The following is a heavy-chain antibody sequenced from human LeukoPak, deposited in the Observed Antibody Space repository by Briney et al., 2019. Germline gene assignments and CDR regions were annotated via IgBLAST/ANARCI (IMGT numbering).Heavy chain of an antibody. V-gene: IGHV1-18*01. D-gene: IGHD3-10*01. CDR1: GYTFTSYG. CDR3: ASGRRQTTWFGEFAHYFDY. Sequence: ASVKVSCKASGYTFTSYGISWVRQAPGQGLGWMGWISAYNGNTNYAQELQGRVTMTTDTSTSTAYMELRSLRSDDTAVYYCASGRRQTTWFGEFAHYFDYWGQGTLVTVSS. J-gene: IGHJ4*02. CDR2: ISAYNGNT.